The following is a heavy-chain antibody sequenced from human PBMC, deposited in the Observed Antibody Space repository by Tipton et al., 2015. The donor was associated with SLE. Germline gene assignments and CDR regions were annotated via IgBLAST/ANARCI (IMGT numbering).Heavy chain of an antibody. CDR1: GGSISSYY. D-gene: IGHD5-12*01. CDR2: IYYSGST. CDR3: ARADIVDWYFDL. V-gene: IGHV4-59*01. Sequence: TLSLTCTVSGGSISSYYWSWIRQPPGKGLEWIGYIYYSGSTNYNPSLKSRVTISVDTSKNQFSLKLSSVTAADTAVYYCARADIVDWYFDLWGRGTLVTVSS. J-gene: IGHJ2*01.